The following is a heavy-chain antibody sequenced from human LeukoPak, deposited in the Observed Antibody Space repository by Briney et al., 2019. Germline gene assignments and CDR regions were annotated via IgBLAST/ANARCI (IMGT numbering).Heavy chain of an antibody. CDR2: IIPIFGTA. CDR1: GYTLSELP. Sequence: SVKVSCKVSGYTLSELPIYWVRQAPGKGLEWMGGIIPIFGTANYAQKFQGRVTITADESTSTAYMELSSLRSEDTAVYYCARDVLYCSSTSCYTGGYWGQGTLVTVSS. CDR3: ARDVLYCSSTSCYTGGY. D-gene: IGHD2-2*02. V-gene: IGHV1-69*13. J-gene: IGHJ4*02.